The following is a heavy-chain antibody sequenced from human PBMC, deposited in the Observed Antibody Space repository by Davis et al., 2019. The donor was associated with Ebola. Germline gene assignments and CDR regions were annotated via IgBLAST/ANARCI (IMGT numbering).Heavy chain of an antibody. CDR2: IHAGSSRK. Sequence: SLISCCASSGISFSHYDTNWLRQAPGKGLEWVSNIHAGSSRKSYADTVKGRFTISRDNAKNSLYLQINSLRAEDTAVYYCEYLGATTPFDYWGQGTLVTVSS. J-gene: IGHJ4*02. CDR1: GISFSHYD. CDR3: EYLGATTPFDY. D-gene: IGHD1-26*01. V-gene: IGHV3-48*01.